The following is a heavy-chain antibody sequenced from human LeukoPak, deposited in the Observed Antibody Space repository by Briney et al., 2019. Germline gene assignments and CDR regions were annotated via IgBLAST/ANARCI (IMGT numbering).Heavy chain of an antibody. CDR1: GFTFSSYA. Sequence: PGGSLRLSCAASGFTFSSYAMSWVRQAPGKGLEWVSAISGSGGSTYYADSVKGRFTISRDNSKNTLYLQMNSLGAEDTAVYYCAKDWNSSGYIDAFDIWGQGTMVTVSS. V-gene: IGHV3-23*01. D-gene: IGHD3-22*01. CDR2: ISGSGGST. J-gene: IGHJ3*02. CDR3: AKDWNSSGYIDAFDI.